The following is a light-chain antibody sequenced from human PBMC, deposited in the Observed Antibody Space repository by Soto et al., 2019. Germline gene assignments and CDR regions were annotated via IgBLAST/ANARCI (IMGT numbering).Light chain of an antibody. CDR3: GSYTGSIYV. Sequence: QSVLTQPASVSGSPGQSITISCTGTSSDVGGYKFVSWYQQHPGKAPKLMIYEVSNRPSGVSSRFSGSKSGNTASLTISGPQDEDEADYYCGSYTGSIYVFGTGTKVTVL. CDR2: EVS. CDR1: SSDVGGYKF. V-gene: IGLV2-14*01. J-gene: IGLJ1*01.